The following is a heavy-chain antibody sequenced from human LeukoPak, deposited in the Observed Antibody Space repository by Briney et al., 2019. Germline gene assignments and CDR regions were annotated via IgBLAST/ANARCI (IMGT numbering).Heavy chain of an antibody. D-gene: IGHD6-19*01. CDR1: GYTFTSYG. J-gene: IGHJ1*01. Sequence: ASVKVSCKASGYTFTSYGISWVRQAPGQGLEWMGWISAYNGNTNYAQKLQGRVTMTTDTSTSTAYMELRSLRSDDTAVYYCARVEKQWLVLGYFQHWGQGTLVTVSS. CDR3: ARVEKQWLVLGYFQH. CDR2: ISAYNGNT. V-gene: IGHV1-18*01.